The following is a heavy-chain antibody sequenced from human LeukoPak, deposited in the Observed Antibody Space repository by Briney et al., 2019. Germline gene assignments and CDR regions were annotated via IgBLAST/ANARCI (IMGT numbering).Heavy chain of an antibody. CDR1: GFTFSAND. Sequence: GGSLRLSCAASGFTFSANDMTWVRQAPGKGLEWVSSISSSSSYIFHADSVKGRFTISRDNAKNSLSLQMNSLRAEDTAVYYCASDSPPDYWGQGTLVTVSS. CDR3: ASDSPPDY. V-gene: IGHV3-21*01. CDR2: ISSSSSYI. J-gene: IGHJ4*02.